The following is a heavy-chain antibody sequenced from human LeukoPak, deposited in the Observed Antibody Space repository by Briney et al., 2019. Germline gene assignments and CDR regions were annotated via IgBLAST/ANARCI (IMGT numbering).Heavy chain of an antibody. CDR3: ARSNPMYCTNGVCSNYYYYYGMDV. V-gene: IGHV4-34*01. CDR1: GGSISSYY. Sequence: PSETLSLTCTVSGGSISSYYWSWIRQPPGKGLEWIGEINHSGSTNYNPSLKSRVTISVDTSKNQFSLKLSSVTAADTAVYYCARSNPMYCTNGVCSNYYYYYGMDVWGQGTTVTVSS. CDR2: INHSGST. J-gene: IGHJ6*02. D-gene: IGHD2-8*01.